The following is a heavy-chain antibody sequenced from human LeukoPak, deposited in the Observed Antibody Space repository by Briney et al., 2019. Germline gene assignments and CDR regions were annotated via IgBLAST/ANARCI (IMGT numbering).Heavy chain of an antibody. CDR3: ARAGGIKQLSFYYYYMDV. Sequence: ASVKVSCKASGGTFSSYAISWVRQAPGQGLEWMGGIIPIFGTANYAQKFQGRVTITTDESTSTAYMELSSLRSEDTAVYYCARAGGIKQLSFYYYYMDVWGKGTTVTVSS. V-gene: IGHV1-69*05. CDR2: IIPIFGTA. J-gene: IGHJ6*03. CDR1: GGTFSSYA. D-gene: IGHD6-6*01.